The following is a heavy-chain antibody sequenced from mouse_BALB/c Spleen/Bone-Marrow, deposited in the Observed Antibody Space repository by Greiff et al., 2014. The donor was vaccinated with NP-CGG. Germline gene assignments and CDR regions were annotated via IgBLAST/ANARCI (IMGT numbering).Heavy chain of an antibody. CDR3: VTGTAWFTY. CDR2: INVNNGGT. V-gene: IGHV1-18*01. CDR1: GYTFTDYI. J-gene: IGHJ3*01. D-gene: IGHD4-1*01. Sequence: VQLKESGPELVKPGASVKITSKASGYTFTDYIMDWVRLSHGKSLEWIGDINVNNGGTIYNQKFKGKATLTVDKSSSTAYMELRSLTSEDTAVYYCVTGTAWFTYWGQGTLVTVST.